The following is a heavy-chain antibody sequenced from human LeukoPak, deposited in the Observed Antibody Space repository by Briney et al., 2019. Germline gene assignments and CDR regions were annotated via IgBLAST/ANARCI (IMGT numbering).Heavy chain of an antibody. Sequence: PSETLSLTCTVSGGSVSSGGFYWTWIRQPPGKGLEWIGYIYYSGSTTYNPSLKSRVTMSVDTSKNQFSLKLSSVTAADTAVYYCASFGRAYAGEYYSAYWGQGTLVTVSS. CDR3: ASFGRAYAGEYYSAY. J-gene: IGHJ4*02. CDR2: IYYSGST. D-gene: IGHD3-16*01. V-gene: IGHV4-61*08. CDR1: GGSVSSGGFY.